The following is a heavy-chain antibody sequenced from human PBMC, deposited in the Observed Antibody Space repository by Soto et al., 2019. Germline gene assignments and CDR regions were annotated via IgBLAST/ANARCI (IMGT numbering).Heavy chain of an antibody. CDR2: IYYRGTT. V-gene: IGHV4-59*11. CDR3: ARGGGSPYHDHEFDS. CDR1: GVSTSNHY. Sequence: QVQLHESGPGLLKPSETLSLTCSVSGVSTSNHYWTWIRQPPGQGPEWIGCIYYRGTTNYNASFNSRVTISVDTSKNQLSLRLTSVTTADTAVYYCARGGGSPYHDHEFDSWCQGILVTVSS. D-gene: IGHD2-2*01. J-gene: IGHJ4*02.